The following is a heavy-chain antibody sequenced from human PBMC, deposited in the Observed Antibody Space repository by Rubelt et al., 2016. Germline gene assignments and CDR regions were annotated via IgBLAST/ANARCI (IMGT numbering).Heavy chain of an antibody. CDR1: GGSISSYY. D-gene: IGHD5-12*01. CDR3: ARSSGYEWGVYYYCYGMDV. CDR2: IYTSGST. J-gene: IGHJ6*02. V-gene: IGHV4-4*07. Sequence: QVQLQESGPGLVKPSETLSLTCTVSGGSISSYYWSWTRQPAGKGLEWIGRIYTSGSTNYNPSLKRRVTISLATSKNQFSRKLSSVAAADTAVYYCARSSGYEWGVYYYCYGMDVWGQGATVTVSS.